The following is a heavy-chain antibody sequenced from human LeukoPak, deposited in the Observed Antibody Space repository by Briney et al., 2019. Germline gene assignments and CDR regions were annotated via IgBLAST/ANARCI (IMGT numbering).Heavy chain of an antibody. V-gene: IGHV3-74*01. J-gene: IGHJ4*02. Sequence: GGSLRLSCAASGFTFSSYWMHWVRQAPGKGLVWVSRINSDGSSTSYAASVKGRFTISRDNAKNTLNLQMNSLRAEDTAVYYCARAPRYYYDSSGYPDYWGQGTLVTVSS. CDR3: ARAPRYYYDSSGYPDY. D-gene: IGHD3-22*01. CDR1: GFTFSSYW. CDR2: INSDGSST.